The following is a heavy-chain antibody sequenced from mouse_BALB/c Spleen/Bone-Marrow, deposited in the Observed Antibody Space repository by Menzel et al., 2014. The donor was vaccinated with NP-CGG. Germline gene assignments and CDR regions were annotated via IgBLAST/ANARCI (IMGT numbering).Heavy chain of an antibody. CDR2: IWPGDGDT. CDR3: ARCDYGNRGEFLFDY. V-gene: IGHV1-80*01. CDR1: GYEFSSYW. Sequence: QVQLQQSGAELVRPGSSVKISCKASGYEFSSYWMNWVKQKPGQGLEWIGQIWPGDGDTNYSGKFKGKATLTADKSSSATYMQLSCIASEGSAVYFCARCDYGNRGEFLFDYWGQGTPLTVSS. D-gene: IGHD1-1*01. J-gene: IGHJ2*01.